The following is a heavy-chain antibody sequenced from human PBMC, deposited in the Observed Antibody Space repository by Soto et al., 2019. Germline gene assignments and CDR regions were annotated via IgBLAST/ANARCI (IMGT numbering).Heavy chain of an antibody. Sequence: GGSLRLSCAASGFTFSSYAMSWVRQAPGKGLEWVSAISGSGGSTYYADSVKGRFTISRDNSKNTLYLQMNSLRAEDTAVYYCAKVGREDIVLMVPHYYYYYMDVWGKGTTVTVSS. CDR2: ISGSGGST. J-gene: IGHJ6*03. V-gene: IGHV3-23*01. CDR3: AKVGREDIVLMVPHYYYYYMDV. D-gene: IGHD2-8*01. CDR1: GFTFSSYA.